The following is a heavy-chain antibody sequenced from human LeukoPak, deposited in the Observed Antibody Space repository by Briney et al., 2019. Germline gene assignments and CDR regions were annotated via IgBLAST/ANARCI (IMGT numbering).Heavy chain of an antibody. CDR3: ARIRMITFGGVIVRTYYFDY. Sequence: SETLSLTCAVYGGSFSGYYWSWIRQPPGKGLEWIGEINHSGSTNYNPSLKSRVTISVDTSKNQFSLKLSSVTAADTAVYYCARIRMITFGGVIVRTYYFDYWGQGTLVIVSS. CDR2: INHSGST. V-gene: IGHV4-34*01. CDR1: GGSFSGYY. D-gene: IGHD3-16*02. J-gene: IGHJ4*02.